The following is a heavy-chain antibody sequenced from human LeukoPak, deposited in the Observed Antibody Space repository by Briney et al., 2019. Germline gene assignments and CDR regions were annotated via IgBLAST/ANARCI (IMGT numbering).Heavy chain of an antibody. CDR2: IYYSGST. Sequence: PSETLSLTCTVSGGSIGSYYWSWIRQPPGKGLEWIGYIYYSGSTNYNPSLKSRVTISVDTSKNQFSLKLSSVTAADTAVYYCARTTYYYDSSGYATGQFDYWGQGTLVTVSS. D-gene: IGHD3-22*01. CDR1: GGSIGSYY. CDR3: ARTTYYYDSSGYATGQFDY. V-gene: IGHV4-59*01. J-gene: IGHJ4*02.